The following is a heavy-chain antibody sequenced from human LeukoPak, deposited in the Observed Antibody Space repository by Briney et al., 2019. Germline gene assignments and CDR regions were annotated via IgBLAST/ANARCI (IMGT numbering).Heavy chain of an antibody. CDR2: IYPGDSDT. Sequence: GGPLKISCKGSGSRFTSYWIGWVRQLPGKGLGWMGIIYPGDSDTGYSPSFQGQVTISADKSISTAYLQGSSLKASDTAMYYCARGDDFWSGYSVYWGQGTLVTVSS. J-gene: IGHJ4*02. CDR1: GSRFTSYW. V-gene: IGHV5-51*01. CDR3: ARGDDFWSGYSVY. D-gene: IGHD3-3*01.